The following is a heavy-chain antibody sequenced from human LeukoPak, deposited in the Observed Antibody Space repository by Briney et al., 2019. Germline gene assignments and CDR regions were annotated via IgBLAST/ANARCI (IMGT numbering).Heavy chain of an antibody. D-gene: IGHD1-1*01. CDR3: AKLLGTVTTYDS. V-gene: IGHV3-7*01. CDR2: VNPDGSQK. Sequence: GGSLTLSCEASGFTFSGNWMSWVRQAPGKGLEWVASVNPDGSQKLYVDSVKGRFTISRDNTKSSLYLQMNSLGAEDTAMYYCAKLLGTVTTYDSWGQGTRVTVS. CDR1: GFTFSGNW. J-gene: IGHJ4*02.